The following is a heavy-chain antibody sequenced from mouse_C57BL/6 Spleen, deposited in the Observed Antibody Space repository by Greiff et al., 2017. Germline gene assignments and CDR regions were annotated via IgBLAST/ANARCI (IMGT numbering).Heavy chain of an antibody. D-gene: IGHD2-1*01. CDR3: ARRGNYVNYYAMDY. V-gene: IGHV1-82*01. J-gene: IGHJ4*01. CDR1: GYAFSSSW. CDR2: IYPGDGDT. Sequence: QVQLQQSGPELVKPGASVKISCKASGYAFSSSWMNWVKQRPGKGLEWIGRIYPGDGDTNYNGKFKGKATLTADKSSSTAYMQLSSLTSEDSAVYFCARRGNYVNYYAMDYWGQGTSVTVSS.